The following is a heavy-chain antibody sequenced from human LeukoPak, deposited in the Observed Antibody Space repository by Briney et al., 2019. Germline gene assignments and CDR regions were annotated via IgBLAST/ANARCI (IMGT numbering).Heavy chain of an antibody. CDR2: IYYSGST. CDR3: ARDSSSSYGMDV. V-gene: IGHV4-59*12. CDR1: GGSISSYY. D-gene: IGHD6-6*01. Sequence: SETLSLTCTVSGGSISSYYWSWIRQPPGKGLEWIGYIYYSGSTNYNPSLKSRVTISVDTSKNQFSLKLSSVTAADTAVYYCARDSSSSYGMDVWGQGTTVTVSS. J-gene: IGHJ6*02.